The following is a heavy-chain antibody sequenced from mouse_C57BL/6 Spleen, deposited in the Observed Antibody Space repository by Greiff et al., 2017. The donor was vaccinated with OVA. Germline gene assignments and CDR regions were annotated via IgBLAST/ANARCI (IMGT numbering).Heavy chain of an antibody. D-gene: IGHD3-2*02. CDR2: INPNNGGT. V-gene: IGHV1-22*01. CDR3: AREGQLRLRSGFAY. J-gene: IGHJ3*01. Sequence: EVQLQQSGPELVKPGASVKMSCKASGYTFTDYNMHWVKQSHGKSLEWIGYINPNNGGTSYNQKFKGKATLTVNKSSSTAYMELRSLTSEDSAVYYCAREGQLRLRSGFAYWGQGTLVTVSA. CDR1: GYTFTDYN.